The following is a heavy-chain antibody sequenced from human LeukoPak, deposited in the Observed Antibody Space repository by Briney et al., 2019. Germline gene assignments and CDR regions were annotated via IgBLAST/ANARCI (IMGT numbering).Heavy chain of an antibody. D-gene: IGHD6-19*01. J-gene: IGHJ4*02. CDR3: AKGRSGWYEGLDY. Sequence: GGSLRLSCTASGFTFSTYAMTWVRQAPGKGLEWVSVISHGGDSAWYADSVKGRFTISRDNSKSTLFLQMNSLRADDTPIYYCAKGRSGWYEGLDYWGQGILVTVSS. V-gene: IGHV3-23*01. CDR2: ISHGGDSA. CDR1: GFTFSTYA.